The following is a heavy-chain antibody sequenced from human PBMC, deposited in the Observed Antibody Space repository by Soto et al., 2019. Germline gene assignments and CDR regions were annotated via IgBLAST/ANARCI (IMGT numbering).Heavy chain of an antibody. CDR1: GFTFSSYA. V-gene: IGHV3-23*01. Sequence: GGSLRLSCAASGFTFSSYAMGWVRQGPGKGLEWVAVVSIGGSTHYADSVRGRFTVSRDNSKNTLSLQMNSLTAEDTAVYFCAKRRGAGGHFDYWGQGALVTVSS. J-gene: IGHJ4*02. CDR2: VSIGGST. CDR3: AKRRGAGGHFDY. D-gene: IGHD2-15*01.